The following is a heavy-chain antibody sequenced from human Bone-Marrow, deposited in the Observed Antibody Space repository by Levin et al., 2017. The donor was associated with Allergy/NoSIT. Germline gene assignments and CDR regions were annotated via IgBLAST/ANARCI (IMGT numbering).Heavy chain of an antibody. CDR1: GGSFTGYF. V-gene: IGHV4-34*01. Sequence: SETLSLTCAVDGGSFTGYFWTWIRQPPGKGLEWIGEINHSGSTKYNPSLTSRVTISVDTSKKEFSLNLSSVTAADTAVCYCARGGRWSFSYYFDYWGQGTRVTVSS. D-gene: IGHD3-10*01. CDR2: INHSGST. CDR3: ARGGRWSFSYYFDY. J-gene: IGHJ4*02.